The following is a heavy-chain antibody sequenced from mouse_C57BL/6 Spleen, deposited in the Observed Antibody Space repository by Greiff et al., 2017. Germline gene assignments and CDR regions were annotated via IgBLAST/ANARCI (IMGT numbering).Heavy chain of an antibody. Sequence: EVMLVESGGGLVQPGGSLKLSCAASGFTFSDYYMYWVRQTPEKRLEWVAYISNSGGSTYYPHTVKGRFTFSIDNAKYTLYMQMRRLKSEATAMYYCDRHTLYYAMDYWGQGTSVTVSS. CDR3: DRHTLYYAMDY. CDR1: GFTFSDYY. J-gene: IGHJ4*01. V-gene: IGHV5-12*01. CDR2: ISNSGGST.